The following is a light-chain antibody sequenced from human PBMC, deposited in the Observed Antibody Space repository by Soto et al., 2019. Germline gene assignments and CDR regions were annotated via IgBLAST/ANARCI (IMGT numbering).Light chain of an antibody. J-gene: IGKJ4*01. V-gene: IGKV1-9*01. Sequence: IQLTQSPPSLSASFPARITIXCRASQAISSHLAWYQQKPGKAPKLLVYVASTLQSGVPSRFSGSGSGTDFSLSINSLQPEDFATYYCQQLNSYRLTFGGGTKVDI. CDR2: VAS. CDR1: QAISSH. CDR3: QQLNSYRLT.